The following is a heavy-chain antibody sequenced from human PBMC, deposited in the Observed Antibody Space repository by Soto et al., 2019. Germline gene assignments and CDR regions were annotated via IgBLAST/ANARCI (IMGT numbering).Heavy chain of an antibody. CDR3: ARDKRQQLVDY. CDR1: GFTFSSYW. V-gene: IGHV3-7*03. D-gene: IGHD6-13*01. Sequence: GGSLRLSCAASGFTFSSYWMSWVRQAPGKGLEWVANIKQDGSEKYYGDSVKGRFTISRDNAKNSLYLQMNSLRAEDTAVYYCARDKRQQLVDYWGQGTLVTVSS. CDR2: IKQDGSEK. J-gene: IGHJ4*02.